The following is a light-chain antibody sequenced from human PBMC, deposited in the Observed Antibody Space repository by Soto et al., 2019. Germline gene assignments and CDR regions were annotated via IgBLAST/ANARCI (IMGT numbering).Light chain of an antibody. V-gene: IGKV3-20*01. J-gene: IGKJ1*01. CDR1: QSVSSNY. CDR2: GVS. CDR3: EQAGRAPRT. Sequence: ELVLTQSPGTLSLSPGERATLSCRASQSVSSNYFAWYQQKPGQAPRLLIYGVSSRATGIPDRFSGSGSGTDFTLTISRLEPEGLAVYYCEQAGRAPRTFGQGTKV.